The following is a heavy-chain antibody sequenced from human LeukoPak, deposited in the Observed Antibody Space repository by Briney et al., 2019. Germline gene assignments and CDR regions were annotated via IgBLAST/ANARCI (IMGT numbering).Heavy chain of an antibody. CDR3: ARAPRGYSYGYTYYYYYMDV. J-gene: IGHJ6*03. Sequence: SETLSLTCAVYGGSFSGYYWSWIRQPPGKGLEWIGEINHSGSTNYNPSLKSRVTISVDTSKNQFSLKLSSVTAADTAVYYCARAPRGYSYGYTYYYYYMDVWGKGTTVTVSS. CDR2: INHSGST. CDR1: GGSFSGYY. V-gene: IGHV4-34*01. D-gene: IGHD5-18*01.